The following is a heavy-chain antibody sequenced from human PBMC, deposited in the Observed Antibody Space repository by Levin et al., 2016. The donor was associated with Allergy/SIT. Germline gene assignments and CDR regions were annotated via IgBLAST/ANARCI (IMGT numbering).Heavy chain of an antibody. CDR3: ARDDYHDDPAVGYFHH. V-gene: IGHV1-2*02. CDR2: INPDSGDT. J-gene: IGHJ1*01. CDR1: GYTFTGYY. Sequence: ASVKVSCKASGYTFTGYYIHWVRQAPGQGLETMGWINPDSGDTRYTQHFQGRVTMTRDTSISTAYMDLIRLTSDDTAVYYCARDDYHDDPAVGYFHHWGQGTLVTVSS. D-gene: IGHD4-11*01.